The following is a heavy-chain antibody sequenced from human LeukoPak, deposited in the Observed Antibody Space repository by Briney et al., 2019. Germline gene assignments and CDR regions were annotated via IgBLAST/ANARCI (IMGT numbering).Heavy chain of an antibody. V-gene: IGHV3-21*01. Sequence: GGSLRLSCAASGFIFSSYRMNWIRQAPGKGLEWVSSISSSGSYIYYADSVKGRFTISRDNAKNSLYLQMNSLRDEDTAVYYCASDGSPYYYGSGSYSVTFDYWGQGTLVTVSS. J-gene: IGHJ4*02. CDR1: GFIFSSYR. CDR3: ASDGSPYYYGSGSYSVTFDY. D-gene: IGHD3-10*01. CDR2: ISSSGSYI.